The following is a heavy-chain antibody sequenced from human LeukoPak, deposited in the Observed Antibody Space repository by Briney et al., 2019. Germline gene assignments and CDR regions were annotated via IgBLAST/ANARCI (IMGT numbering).Heavy chain of an antibody. Sequence: PSETLSLTCTVPGGSISSYYWSWIRQPPGKGLEWIGYIYYSGSTNYNPSLKSRVTISVDTSKNQFSLKLSSVTAADTAVYYCARSRRGAAAYFDYWGQGTLVTVSS. CDR2: IYYSGST. CDR1: GGSISSYY. J-gene: IGHJ4*02. CDR3: ARSRRGAAAYFDY. V-gene: IGHV4-59*08. D-gene: IGHD6-13*01.